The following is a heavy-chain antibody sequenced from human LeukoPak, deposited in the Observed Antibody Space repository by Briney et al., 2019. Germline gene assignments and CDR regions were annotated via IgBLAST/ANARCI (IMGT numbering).Heavy chain of an antibody. CDR3: ARVGAYYDILTGYYKGGRDRVFDY. CDR2: ISGNSGDI. CDR1: GFSFSDSY. D-gene: IGHD3-9*01. Sequence: GGSLRLSCAASGFSFSDSYMTWVRQAPGRGLEWLSYISGNSGDINYADSVKGRFTISRDNSKNTLSLQMNSLRAEDTAVYYCARVGAYYDILTGYYKGGRDRVFDYWGQGTLVTVSS. J-gene: IGHJ4*02. V-gene: IGHV3-11*06.